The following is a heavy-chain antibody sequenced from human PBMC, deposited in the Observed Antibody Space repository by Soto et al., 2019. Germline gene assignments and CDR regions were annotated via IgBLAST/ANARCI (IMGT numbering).Heavy chain of an antibody. D-gene: IGHD6-6*01. J-gene: IGHJ6*02. V-gene: IGHV3-15*07. CDR3: TTDRPMYSSSSPYYYYGMDV. CDR1: GFTFRNPR. CDR2: IKSKTDGGTT. Sequence: GGALRLSRAASGFTFRNPRINRGRQAPGKGVEGGGRIKSKTDGGTTDYAAPVKGRFTISRDDSKNTLYLQMNSLKTEDTAVYYCTTDRPMYSSSSPYYYYGMDVWGQGTTVTVSS.